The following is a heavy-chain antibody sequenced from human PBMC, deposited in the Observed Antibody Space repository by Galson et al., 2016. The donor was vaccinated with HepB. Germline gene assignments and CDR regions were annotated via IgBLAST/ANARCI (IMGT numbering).Heavy chain of an antibody. CDR2: IRNKANNYAT. J-gene: IGHJ5*02. V-gene: IGHV3-73*01. D-gene: IGHD2-2*01. CDR1: GFTFSTYN. Sequence: SLRLSCAASGFTFSTYNMAWVRQASGKGLEWVGRIRNKANNYATAYLASVKGRFTISRDDSKTTAYLQMDSLKTEDTAVYYCARGTNYARAWGQGTLVTVSS. CDR3: ARGTNYARA.